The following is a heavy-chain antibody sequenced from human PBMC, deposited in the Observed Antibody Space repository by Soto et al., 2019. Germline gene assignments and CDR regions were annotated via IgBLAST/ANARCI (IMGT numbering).Heavy chain of an antibody. J-gene: IGHJ4*02. D-gene: IGHD3-3*01. CDR3: ARDRRADYDFWSGSLDY. Sequence: ASVKVSCKASGYTFTSYGISWVRQAPGQGLEWMGWISAYNGNTNYAQKLQGRLTMTTDTSTSTAYMELRSLRSDDTAVYYCARDRRADYDFWSGSLDYWGQGPLVTVSS. CDR1: GYTFTSYG. CDR2: ISAYNGNT. V-gene: IGHV1-18*04.